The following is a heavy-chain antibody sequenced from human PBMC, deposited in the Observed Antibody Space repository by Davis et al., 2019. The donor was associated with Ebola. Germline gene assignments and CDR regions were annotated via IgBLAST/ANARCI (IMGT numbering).Heavy chain of an antibody. V-gene: IGHV5-51*01. CDR1: GYSFTSYW. D-gene: IGHD6-6*01. J-gene: IGHJ4*02. CDR3: ARHSSVATREGSDY. CDR2: IYPGDSDT. Sequence: GESLKISCKGSGYSFTSYWIGWLRQMPGKGLEWMGIIYPGDSDTRYSPSFQGQVTISADKSTSTAYLQWSSLEASDTAIYYCARHSSVATREGSDYWGQGTLVTVSS.